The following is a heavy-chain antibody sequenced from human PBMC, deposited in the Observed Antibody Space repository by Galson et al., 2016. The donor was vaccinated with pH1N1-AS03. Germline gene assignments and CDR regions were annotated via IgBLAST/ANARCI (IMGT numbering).Heavy chain of an antibody. Sequence: PALVKPTQTLTLTCSLSGFSVTKSGMRVSRLRQSPGKALEWLARLDWDDDKVYRPSLQTRLAITMDTSRNQVVLTMTHMGPADTATYFCARSPFLVSGAFGPWGQVIMVTVAS. CDR3: ARSPFLVSGAFGP. CDR2: LDWDDDK. J-gene: IGHJ1*01. D-gene: IGHD2-15*01. V-gene: IGHV2-70*04. CDR1: GFSVTKSGMR.